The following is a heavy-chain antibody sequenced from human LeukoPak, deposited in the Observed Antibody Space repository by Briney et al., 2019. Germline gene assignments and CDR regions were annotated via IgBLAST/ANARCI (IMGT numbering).Heavy chain of an antibody. CDR1: GGSISSGSYY. Sequence: SETLSLTCTVSGGSISSGSYYWGWIRQLPGKGLEWIGSVFYSGSTYYNPSLKSRVTISVDTSKNQFSLRLSSVTAADTAVYYCARGGSYTMVKNYWGQGTLVTVSS. CDR2: VFYSGST. CDR3: ARGGSYTMVKNY. V-gene: IGHV4-39*07. J-gene: IGHJ4*02. D-gene: IGHD1-26*01.